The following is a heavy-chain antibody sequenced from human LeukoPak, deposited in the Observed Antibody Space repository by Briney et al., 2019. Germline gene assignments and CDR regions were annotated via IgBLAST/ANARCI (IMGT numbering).Heavy chain of an antibody. J-gene: IGHJ6*02. D-gene: IGHD1-26*01. V-gene: IGHV5-51*01. CDR1: GYSFTSYW. CDR3: ARRAGSYYDYYGMDV. Sequence: GESLKISCKGSGYSFTSYWIGWVRQMPGEGLEWMGIIYPGDSDTRYSPSFQGQVTISADKSISTAYLQWSSLKASDTAMYYCARRAGSYYDYYGMDVWGQGTTVTVSS. CDR2: IYPGDSDT.